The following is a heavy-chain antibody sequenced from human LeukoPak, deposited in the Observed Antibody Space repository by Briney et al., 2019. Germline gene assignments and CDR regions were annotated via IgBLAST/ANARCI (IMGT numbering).Heavy chain of an antibody. CDR2: INPSGGST. J-gene: IGHJ4*02. V-gene: IGHV1-46*01. D-gene: IGHD5-24*01. CDR1: GYTFTSYY. CDR3: ARGVDWVEMATIGYRAFFY. Sequence: GASVKVSCKASGYTFTSYYMHWVRQAPGQGLEWMGIINPSGGSTSYAQKFQGRVTMTRDTSTSTVYMELSSLRSEDTAVYYCARGVDWVEMATIGYRAFFYWGQGTLVTVSS.